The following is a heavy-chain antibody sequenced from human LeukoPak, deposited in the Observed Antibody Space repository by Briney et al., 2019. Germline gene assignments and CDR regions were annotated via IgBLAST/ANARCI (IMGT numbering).Heavy chain of an antibody. CDR3: ARGHV. CDR2: ISYSGST. J-gene: IGHJ6*02. CDR1: GGSIRSSSYY. V-gene: IGHV4-39*01. Sequence: SETLSLTCTVSGGSIRSSSYYWGWIRQPPGKGLEWIGSISYSGSTYYNPSLKSRVTIFVDTSKNQFSLNLSSVTAADTAVYYCARGHVWGQGTTVTVSS.